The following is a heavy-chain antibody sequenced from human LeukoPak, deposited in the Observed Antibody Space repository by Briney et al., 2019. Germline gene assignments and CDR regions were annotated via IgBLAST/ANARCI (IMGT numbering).Heavy chain of an antibody. CDR2: IYYSGST. V-gene: IGHV4-59*12. CDR3: ARKATDQYDFWSGSWFDP. D-gene: IGHD3-3*01. CDR1: GGSINSYY. J-gene: IGHJ5*02. Sequence: SETLSLTCNVSGGSINSYYWSWIRQPPGKGLEWIGYIYYSGSTNYNPSLKSRVTISVDTSKNQFSLKLSSVTAADTAVYYCARKATDQYDFWSGSWFDPWGQGTLVTVSS.